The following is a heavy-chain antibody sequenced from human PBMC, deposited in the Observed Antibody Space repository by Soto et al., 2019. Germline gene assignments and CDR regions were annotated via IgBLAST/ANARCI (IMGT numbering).Heavy chain of an antibody. Sequence: SETLSLTCSVSSGSFSTYYWSWIRQTPGKGLEWIGYINDRGTTTYNPSLKSRVTISADTSKAQFSLSLSSVTAADTAVYYCARRYGSCFDIWGQGTMVT. J-gene: IGHJ3*02. CDR3: ARRYGSCFDI. D-gene: IGHD3-10*01. V-gene: IGHV4-59*08. CDR1: SGSFSTYY. CDR2: INDRGTT.